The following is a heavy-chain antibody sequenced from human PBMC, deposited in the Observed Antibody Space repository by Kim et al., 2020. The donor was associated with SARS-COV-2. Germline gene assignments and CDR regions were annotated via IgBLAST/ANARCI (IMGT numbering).Heavy chain of an antibody. V-gene: IGHV3-9*01. D-gene: IGHD6-6*01. Sequence: YADSVKGRFTISRDNAKNSLYLQMNSLRAEDTALYYCAKDLRSSSQSFDYWGQGTLVTVSS. J-gene: IGHJ4*02. CDR3: AKDLRSSSQSFDY.